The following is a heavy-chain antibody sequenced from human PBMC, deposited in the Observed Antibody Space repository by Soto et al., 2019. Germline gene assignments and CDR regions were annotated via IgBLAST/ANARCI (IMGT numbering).Heavy chain of an antibody. D-gene: IGHD3-10*01. J-gene: IGHJ6*02. Sequence: PSETLSLTCTVSGGSISSYYWSWIRQPPGKGLEWIGFIYYSGLTSYNPSLKSRVTMSVDTSKNQFSLKVNSVTAADTALYYCARQGFGQLHGLVDVWGPGTTVTVSS. CDR1: GGSISSYY. CDR2: IYYSGLT. V-gene: IGHV4-59*08. CDR3: ARQGFGQLHGLVDV.